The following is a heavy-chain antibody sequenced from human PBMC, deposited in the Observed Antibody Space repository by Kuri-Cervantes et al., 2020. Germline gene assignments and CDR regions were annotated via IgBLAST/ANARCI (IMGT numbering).Heavy chain of an antibody. CDR1: GFSLSTSGVG. V-gene: IGHV2-70*12. Sequence: SGPTLVKPTQTLTLTCTFSGFSLSTSGVGVGWIRQPPGKALEWLALIDWDDDKYYSTSLKTRLTISKDTSKNQVVLTMTNMDPVDTATYYCARTPNYYYYMDVWGKGTTVTVSS. J-gene: IGHJ6*03. CDR2: IDWDDDK. CDR3: ARTPNYYYYMDV.